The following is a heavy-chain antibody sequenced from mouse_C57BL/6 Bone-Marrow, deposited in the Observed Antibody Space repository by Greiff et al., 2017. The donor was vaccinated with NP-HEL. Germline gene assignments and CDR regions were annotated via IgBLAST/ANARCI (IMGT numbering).Heavy chain of an antibody. J-gene: IGHJ2*01. V-gene: IGHV1-47*01. CDR3: AIHYYGSSGYFDY. CDR1: GFTFTTYP. CDR2: FHPYNDDT. D-gene: IGHD1-1*01. Sequence: VQLQQSGAELVKPGASVKMSCKASGFTFTTYPIEWMKQNHGKSLEWIGNFHPYNDDTKYNEKFKGKATLTVEKSSSTVYLELSRLTSDDSAVYYCAIHYYGSSGYFDYWGQGTTLTVSS.